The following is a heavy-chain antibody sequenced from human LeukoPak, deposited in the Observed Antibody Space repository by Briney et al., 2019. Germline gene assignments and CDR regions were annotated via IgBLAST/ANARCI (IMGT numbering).Heavy chain of an antibody. V-gene: IGHV4-38-2*02. J-gene: IGHJ5*02. CDR3: ARATTSSGSYYWFDP. D-gene: IGHD3-10*01. CDR2: IYHSGST. CDR1: GYSISSGYY. Sequence: ASETLSLTCTVSGYSISSGYYWGWIRQPPGKGLEWIGSIYHSGSTYYNPSLKSRVTISVDTSKNQFSLKLSSVTAADTAVYYCARATTSSGSYYWFDPWGQGTLVTVSS.